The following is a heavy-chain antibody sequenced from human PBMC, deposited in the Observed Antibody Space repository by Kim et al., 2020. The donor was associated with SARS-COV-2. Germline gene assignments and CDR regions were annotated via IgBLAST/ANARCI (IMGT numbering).Heavy chain of an antibody. J-gene: IGHJ3*02. CDR1: GFTFRNYV. V-gene: IGHV3-23*01. D-gene: IGHD1-1*01. CDR2: VSDRGTHT. Sequence: GGSLRLSCAASGFTFRNYVMSWVRQAPGKGLEWVSSVSDRGTHTYDADSEKGLFIISSDNSGNTLDLQMHVLGDEATAFYYCAKDRANFFYAFDMWGQGT. CDR3: AKDRANFFYAFDM.